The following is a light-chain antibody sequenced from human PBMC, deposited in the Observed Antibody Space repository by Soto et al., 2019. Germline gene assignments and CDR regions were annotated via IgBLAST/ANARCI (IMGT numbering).Light chain of an antibody. J-gene: IGKJ1*01. CDR3: QQYGSSHWT. CDR1: QSVSSSY. CDR2: GAS. Sequence: EIVLTQAPGTLSLSPGERDTLSCRASQSVSSSYLAWYQQKPGQAPRLLIYGASSRATGIPDRFSGSGSGTDFTLTISRLEPEDFAVYYCQQYGSSHWTFGQGTKV. V-gene: IGKV3-20*01.